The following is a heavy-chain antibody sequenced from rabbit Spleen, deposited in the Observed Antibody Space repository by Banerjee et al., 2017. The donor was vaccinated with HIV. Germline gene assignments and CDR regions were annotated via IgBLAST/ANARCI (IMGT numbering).Heavy chain of an antibody. Sequence: QSLEESGGDLVKPGASLTLTYTASGVSFSFSSYMCWVRQAPGKGLEWIACIDAGSSGFTYFATWAKGRFTISKTSSTTVTLQMTRLTAADTATYFCARDTGSSFSSYGMDLWGQGTLVTVS. J-gene: IGHJ6*01. CDR3: ARDTGSSFSSYGMDL. V-gene: IGHV1S40*01. CDR1: GVSFSFSSY. CDR2: IDAGSSGFT. D-gene: IGHD8-1*01.